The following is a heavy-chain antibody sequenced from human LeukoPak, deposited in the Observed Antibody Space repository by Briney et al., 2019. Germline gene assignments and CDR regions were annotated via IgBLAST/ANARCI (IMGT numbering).Heavy chain of an antibody. D-gene: IGHD5-18*01. J-gene: IGHJ4*02. CDR2: IWYDGSNK. CDR1: GFTFSSYG. CDR3: ARFSPRGYSYGPLDY. Sequence: GGSLRLSCAASGFTFSSYGMPGVRQAPGKGLEGVAVIWYDGSNKYYADSVKGRFTISRDNSKNTLYLQMNSLRAEDTAVYYCARFSPRGYSYGPLDYWGQGTLVTVSS. V-gene: IGHV3-33*01.